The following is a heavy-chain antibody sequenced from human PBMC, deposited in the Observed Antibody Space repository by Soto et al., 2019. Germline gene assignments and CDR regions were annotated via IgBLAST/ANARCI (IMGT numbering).Heavy chain of an antibody. V-gene: IGHV4-39*01. CDR3: ARHVVGSSWPYYFDY. CDR1: GGSISSSSYY. CDR2: IYYSGST. J-gene: IGHJ4*02. D-gene: IGHD6-13*01. Sequence: SETLSLTCTVSGGSISSSSYYWGWIRQPPGKGLEWIGSIYYSGSTYYNPSLKSRVTISVDTSKNQFSLKLSSVTAADTAVYYCARHVVGSSWPYYFDYWGQGTLVTVSS.